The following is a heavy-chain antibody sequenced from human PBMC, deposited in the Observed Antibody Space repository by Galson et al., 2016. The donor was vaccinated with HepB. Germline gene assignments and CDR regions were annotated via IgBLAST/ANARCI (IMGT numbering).Heavy chain of an antibody. CDR1: GGSIRSTTHY. CDR2: ISSTGTT. Sequence: LSLTCTVSGGSIRSTTHYWGWIRQPPGKGLEWIGSISSTGTTFYKPSLNSRVTMSVDTSKNQFSLNLNSVTAADPAVYYCARVKYCSDTTCSGFYWGQGTLVTVSS. D-gene: IGHD2-2*01. J-gene: IGHJ4*02. CDR3: ARVKYCSDTTCSGFY. V-gene: IGHV4-39*01.